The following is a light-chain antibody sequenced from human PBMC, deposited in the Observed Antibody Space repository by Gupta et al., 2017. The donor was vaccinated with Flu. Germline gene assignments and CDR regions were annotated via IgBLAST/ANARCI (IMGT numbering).Light chain of an antibody. CDR1: SSNIGARYD. Sequence: QSVLTQPPSVSGAPGQRVAISCTGDSSNIGARYDVHWYQQFPGAAPKLISSGNNYRPSGVPDRFAGSRSGTSAYLDITGLQAEDEADYYGQSYDKTLGSWGCGVGTKLTV. CDR2: GNN. J-gene: IGLJ3*02. V-gene: IGLV1-40*01. CDR3: QSYDKTLGSWG.